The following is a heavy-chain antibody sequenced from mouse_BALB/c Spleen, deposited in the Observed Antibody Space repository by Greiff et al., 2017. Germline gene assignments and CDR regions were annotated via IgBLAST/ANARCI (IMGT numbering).Heavy chain of an antibody. D-gene: IGHD1-1*01. V-gene: IGHV5-6*01. J-gene: IGHJ2*01. CDR3: ARGLLRDFDY. Sequence: EVKLVESGGDLVKPGGSLKLSCAASGFTFSSYGMSWVRQTPDKRLEWVATISSGGSYTYYPDSVKGRFTISRDNAKNTLYLQMSSLKSEDTAMYYCARGLLRDFDYWGQGTTLTVSS. CDR1: GFTFSSYG. CDR2: ISSGGSYT.